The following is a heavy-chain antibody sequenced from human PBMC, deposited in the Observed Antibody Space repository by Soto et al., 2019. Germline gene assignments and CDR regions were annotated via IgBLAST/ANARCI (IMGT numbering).Heavy chain of an antibody. J-gene: IGHJ4*02. V-gene: IGHV3-48*01. Sequence: EVQLVESGGGLVQPGGSLRLSCAASGFTFSSYNMNWVRQAPGKGLEWVSYISSSSSTIYYADSVKGRFTISRDNAKNSLYLQMNSLRAEDTAVYYCARGRDLGRGGWVDYWGQGTLVTVSS. CDR2: ISSSSSTI. CDR1: GFTFSSYN. CDR3: ARGRDLGRGGWVDY. D-gene: IGHD7-27*01.